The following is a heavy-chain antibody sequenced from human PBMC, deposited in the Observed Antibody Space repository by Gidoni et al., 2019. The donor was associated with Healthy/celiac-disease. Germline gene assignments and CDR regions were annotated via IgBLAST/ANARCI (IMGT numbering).Heavy chain of an antibody. D-gene: IGHD3-22*01. J-gene: IGHJ5*02. CDR3: ARDLYDSDSRGPYWFDP. V-gene: IGHV1-69*01. CDR1: GGTFSSYA. Sequence: QVQLVQSGAEVKKPGSSVKVSCKASGGTFSSYAISWVRQAPGQGLEWMGGIIPIFGTANYAQKFQGRVTITADESTSTAYMELSSLRSEDTAVYYCARDLYDSDSRGPYWFDPWGQGTLVTVSS. CDR2: IIPIFGTA.